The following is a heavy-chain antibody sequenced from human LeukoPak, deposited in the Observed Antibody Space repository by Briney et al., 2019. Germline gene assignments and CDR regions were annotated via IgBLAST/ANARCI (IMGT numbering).Heavy chain of an antibody. CDR1: GFTFSSYE. CDR3: ARDPGYSSGWYRGGYYFDY. Sequence: GGSLRLSCAASGFTFSSYEMNWVRQAPGKGLEWVSYISSSGSTIYYADSVKGRFTISRDNAKNSLYLQINSLRAGDTAVYYCARDPGYSSGWYRGGYYFDYWGQGTLVTVSS. D-gene: IGHD6-19*01. J-gene: IGHJ4*02. CDR2: ISSSGSTI. V-gene: IGHV3-48*03.